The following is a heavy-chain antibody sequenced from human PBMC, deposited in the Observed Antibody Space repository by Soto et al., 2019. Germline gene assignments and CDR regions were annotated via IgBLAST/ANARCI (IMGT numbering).Heavy chain of an antibody. D-gene: IGHD1-1*01. CDR1: GGSFTRNT. V-gene: IGHV1-69*02. J-gene: IGHJ4*02. CDR2: IIPILDVA. Sequence: QVQLVQSGAEVKKPGSSVKVSCKASGGSFTRNTICWVRQAPGQGLEWMGRIIPILDVANYEQKFQGRVTITADKSPSTAYMALNSLNYDDTAVYYCGRFCSGTTCPCDSWGQGSLVIVSS. CDR3: GRFCSGTTCPCDS.